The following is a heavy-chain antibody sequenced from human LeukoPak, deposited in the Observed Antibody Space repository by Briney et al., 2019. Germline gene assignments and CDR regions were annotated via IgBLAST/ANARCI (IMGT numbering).Heavy chain of an antibody. CDR2: ISYVGTNK. V-gene: IGHV3-30*04. D-gene: IGHD3-22*01. Sequence: PGGSLRLSCAASGFTFSSYAMHWVRQAPGKGLEWVAVISYVGTNKYYADSVKGRFTISRDNAKNTLSLQMNSLRAEDTAVYYCARAARFYYDTSGYYYWGQGVLVTVSS. CDR1: GFTFSSYA. CDR3: ARAARFYYDTSGYYY. J-gene: IGHJ4*02.